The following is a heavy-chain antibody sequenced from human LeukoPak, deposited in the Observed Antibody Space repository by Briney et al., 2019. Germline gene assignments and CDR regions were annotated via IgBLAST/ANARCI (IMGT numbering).Heavy chain of an antibody. CDR3: ARDQGIAVATH. CDR1: GFTVSNNY. V-gene: IGHV3-66*01. J-gene: IGHJ4*02. D-gene: IGHD6-19*01. Sequence: GGSLRLSCAASGFTVSNNYMSWVRQAAGKGLEWISVIYSGGSTDYAASVRGRFTISRDGFRNTLHLQMNSLRAEDTAVYYCARDQGIAVATHWGQGTLVTVSA. CDR2: IYSGGST.